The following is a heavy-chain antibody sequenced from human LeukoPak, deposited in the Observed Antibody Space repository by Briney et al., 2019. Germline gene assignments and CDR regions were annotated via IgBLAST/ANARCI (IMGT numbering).Heavy chain of an antibody. CDR1: GGSLSGYY. CDR2: VYYSGST. CDR3: ARGDSGSFSQFDC. V-gene: IGHV4-59*01. Sequence: SETLSLTCAVYGGSLSGYYWSWIRQPPGKGLEWIGYVYYSGSTNYNPSLKSRVTISVDTSKNQFSLKLTSVTAADTAVYYCARGDSGSFSQFDCWGQGTLVTVSS. D-gene: IGHD1-26*01. J-gene: IGHJ4*02.